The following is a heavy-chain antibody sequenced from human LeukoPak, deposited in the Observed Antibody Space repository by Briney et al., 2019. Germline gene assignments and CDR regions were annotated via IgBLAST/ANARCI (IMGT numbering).Heavy chain of an antibody. V-gene: IGHV1-2*02. J-gene: IGHJ5*02. CDR1: GYTFTGYY. CDR3: ARGRIRSPGGGFDP. CDR2: INPNSGGT. Sequence: ASVKVSCKASGYTFTGYYMHWVRQAPGQGLEWMGWINPNSGGTNYAQKFQGRVTMTRDTSISTAYMELSRLRSDDTAVYYCARGRIRSPGGGFDPWGQGTLVTVSS. D-gene: IGHD2-2*01.